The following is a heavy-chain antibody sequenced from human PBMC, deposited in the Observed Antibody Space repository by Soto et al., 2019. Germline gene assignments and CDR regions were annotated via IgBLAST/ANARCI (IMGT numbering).Heavy chain of an antibody. V-gene: IGHV4-34*01. CDR2: INHSGST. J-gene: IGHJ6*02. D-gene: IGHD3-10*01. Sequence: SETLSLTCAVYGGSFSGFYWSWIRQPLGKGLEWIGEINHSGSTNYNPSLKSRVTISVDTSKNQFSLKLSSVTAADTAVYYCARGLLLWFGSFGGEYYGMDVWGQGTTVT. CDR3: ARGLLLWFGSFGGEYYGMDV. CDR1: GGSFSGFY.